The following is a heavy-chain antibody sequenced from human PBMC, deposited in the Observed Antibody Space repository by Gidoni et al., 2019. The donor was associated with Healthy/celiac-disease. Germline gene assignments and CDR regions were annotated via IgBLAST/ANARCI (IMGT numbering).Heavy chain of an antibody. D-gene: IGHD4-17*01. CDR3: AKVGPTSVTTIYYYYGMDV. J-gene: IGHJ6*02. CDR2: ISYDGSNK. V-gene: IGHV3-30*18. Sequence: QVQLVESGEGGVRPGGYWGLSCAASGFPFIGIVFTWVRQAPGKGLEWVAVISYDGSNKYYADSVKGRFTISRDNSKNTLYLQMNSLRAEDTAVYYCAKVGPTSVTTIYYYYGMDVWGQGTTVTVSS. CDR1: GFPFIGIV.